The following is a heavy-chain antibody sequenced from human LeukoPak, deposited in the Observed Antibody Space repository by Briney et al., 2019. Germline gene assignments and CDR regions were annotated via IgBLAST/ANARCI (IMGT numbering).Heavy chain of an antibody. Sequence: GGSLRLSCAASGFTFSSYWMSWVRQAPGKGLEWVANIKQDGSEKYYVDSVKGRFTISRDNAKNLMYLQMNSLRAEDTAVYYCSRLRGYSYGYADYWGQGTLVAVSS. CDR3: SRLRGYSYGYADY. J-gene: IGHJ4*02. CDR2: IKQDGSEK. CDR1: GFTFSSYW. V-gene: IGHV3-7*01. D-gene: IGHD5-18*01.